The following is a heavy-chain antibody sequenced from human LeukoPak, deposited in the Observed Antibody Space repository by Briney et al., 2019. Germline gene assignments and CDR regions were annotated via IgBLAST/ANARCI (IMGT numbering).Heavy chain of an antibody. V-gene: IGHV1-8*03. CDR1: GYTFTSYD. J-gene: IGHJ4*02. Sequence: ASVKVSCKASGYTFTSYDINWVRQATGQGLEWMGWMNPNSGNTGYAQKFQGRVTITRNTSISTAYMELRSLRAEDTAVYFCARPRGCNSGRCNNFDYWGQGTLVTVSS. CDR3: ARPRGCNSGRCNNFDY. CDR2: MNPNSGNT. D-gene: IGHD2-8*01.